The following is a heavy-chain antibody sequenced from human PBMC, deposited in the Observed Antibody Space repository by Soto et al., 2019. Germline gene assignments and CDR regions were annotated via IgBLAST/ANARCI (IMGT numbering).Heavy chain of an antibody. CDR2: IYPGDSDT. J-gene: IGHJ4*02. CDR3: ARRKASSTTSLSFRAGFDY. V-gene: IGHV5-51*01. CDR1: GYSFTNYW. D-gene: IGHD2-2*01. Sequence: GESLKISCKGSGYSFTNYWIGWVRQMPGKGLEWMGLIYPGDSDTRYSPSFEGQVTISADKSISTAYLQWSGLKASDTAMYYCARRKASSTTSLSFRAGFDYWGQGTLVTVSS.